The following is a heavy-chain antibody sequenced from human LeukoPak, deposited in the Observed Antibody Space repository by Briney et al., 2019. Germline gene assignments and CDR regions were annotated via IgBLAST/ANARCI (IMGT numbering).Heavy chain of an antibody. J-gene: IGHJ4*02. V-gene: IGHV4-61*01. CDR3: ASFYYDSSGYVLDY. CDR1: GASVSSASY. Sequence: PSETLSLTCTVSGASVSSASYWSWIRQPPGKGVEWIAHIYNGVNTNYNPSLKSRVTISVDTSKNQFSLRLNSVTAADTAVYYCASFYYDSSGYVLDYWGQGTLVTVSS. D-gene: IGHD3-22*01. CDR2: IYNGVNT.